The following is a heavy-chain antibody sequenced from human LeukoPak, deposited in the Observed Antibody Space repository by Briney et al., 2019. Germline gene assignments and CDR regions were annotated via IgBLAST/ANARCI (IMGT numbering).Heavy chain of an antibody. Sequence: SETLSLTCAVYGGSFSGYYWSWIRQPPGKGLEWIGEINHSGSTNYNPSLKSRVTISVGTSKNQFSLKLSSVTAADTAVYYCARGYPLLWFGGAFDIWGQGTMVTVSS. CDR1: GGSFSGYY. D-gene: IGHD3-10*01. V-gene: IGHV4-34*01. CDR2: INHSGST. CDR3: ARGYPLLWFGGAFDI. J-gene: IGHJ3*02.